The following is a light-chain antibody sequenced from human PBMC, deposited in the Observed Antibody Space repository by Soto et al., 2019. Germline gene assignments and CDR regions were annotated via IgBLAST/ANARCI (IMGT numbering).Light chain of an antibody. CDR1: QGISSY. V-gene: IGKV1-8*01. CDR3: QQYGSSPIT. Sequence: AIRMTQSPSSLSASTGDRVTITCRASQGISSYLAWYQQKPGKAPKSLIYAASSRATGIPDRFSGSGSGTDFTLTISRLEPEDFAVYYCQQYGSSPITFGQGTRLEIK. J-gene: IGKJ5*01. CDR2: AAS.